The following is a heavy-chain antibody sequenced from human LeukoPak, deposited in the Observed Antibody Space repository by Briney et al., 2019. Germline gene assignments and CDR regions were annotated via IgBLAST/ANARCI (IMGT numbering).Heavy chain of an antibody. V-gene: IGHV3-23*01. Sequence: GGSLRLSCGASGLTFRNAWMTWVRQAPGKGLEWVSGITGSGDSTYYGDSVKGRFTISRDNSKNTLYLQMNSLRAEDTAVYYCAKEKQRNFDYWGQGTLVTVSS. CDR1: GLTFRNAW. J-gene: IGHJ4*02. CDR3: AKEKQRNFDY. CDR2: ITGSGDST.